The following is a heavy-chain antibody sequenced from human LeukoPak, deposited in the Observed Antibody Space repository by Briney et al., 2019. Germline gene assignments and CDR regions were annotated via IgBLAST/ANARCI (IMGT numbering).Heavy chain of an antibody. V-gene: IGHV1-69*06. CDR3: ARAVTANILGAFDI. D-gene: IGHD2-21*02. CDR2: IIPMFGTT. Sequence: ASVKVSCKASGYTFNFYAITWARQAPGQGLEWVGGIIPMFGTTNYAQKFQGRVTIAADKSTSTAYMEVSSLRSEDTAVYFCARAVTANILGAFDIWGQGTMVTVSS. CDR1: GYTFNFYA. J-gene: IGHJ3*02.